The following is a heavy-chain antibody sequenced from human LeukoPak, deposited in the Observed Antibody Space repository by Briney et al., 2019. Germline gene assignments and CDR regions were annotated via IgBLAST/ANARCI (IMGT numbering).Heavy chain of an antibody. Sequence: GGSLRLSCAASGFSFSSYWMTWVRQAPGKGLEWVAFIRYDGSNKSYADSVKGRFTISRDNSKNTLYLQMNSLRAEDTAVYYCARARKSGGITMIRGVKDRGWFDPWGQGTLVTVSS. CDR1: GFSFSSYW. CDR2: IRYDGSNK. D-gene: IGHD3-10*01. CDR3: ARARKSGGITMIRGVKDRGWFDP. J-gene: IGHJ5*02. V-gene: IGHV3-30*02.